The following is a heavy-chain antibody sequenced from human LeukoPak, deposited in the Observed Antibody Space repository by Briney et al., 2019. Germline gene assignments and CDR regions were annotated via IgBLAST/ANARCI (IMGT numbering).Heavy chain of an antibody. J-gene: IGHJ4*02. D-gene: IGHD2-21*02. CDR1: GGTFSTYA. CDR2: VIPSLDIA. CDR3: ARQYCGGDCPYFDY. Sequence: SVKVSCKASGGTFSTYAISWVRQAPRQGLEWMGRVIPSLDIANYAQKFEGGVTITADKATSTAYMELSNLRSDDTAVYYCARQYCGGDCPYFDYWGQGTLVTVSS. V-gene: IGHV1-69*04.